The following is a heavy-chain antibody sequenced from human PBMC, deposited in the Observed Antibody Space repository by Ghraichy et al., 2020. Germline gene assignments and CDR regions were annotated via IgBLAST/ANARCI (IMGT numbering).Heavy chain of an antibody. V-gene: IGHV2-5*02. D-gene: IGHD6-25*01. Sequence: SGPTLVKPTQTLTLTCTFSGFSLSTIGVGVGWIRQPPGKALEWLALISWDDDKRYSPSLRSRLTITKDTSKNQVVLTMTNMDPVDTATYYCARTLIAAPVLGANDYWGQGTLVTV. CDR2: ISWDDDK. CDR3: ARTLIAAPVLGANDY. CDR1: GFSLSTIGVG. J-gene: IGHJ4*02.